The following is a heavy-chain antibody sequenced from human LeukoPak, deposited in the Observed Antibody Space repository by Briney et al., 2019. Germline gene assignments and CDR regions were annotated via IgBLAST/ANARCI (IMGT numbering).Heavy chain of an antibody. J-gene: IGHJ4*02. CDR1: ADSVMDYD. CDR2: IHNRRTS. D-gene: IGHD3-16*01. V-gene: IGHV4-59*02. Sequence: WETLSLTCTVAADSVMDYDGGGIRQPPGKGRESIGYIHNRRTSTPNLSLKSRVPIPAHTPKNQFSLKFNSITPADPAVYYCTRGAGWLIDYWAQGTLLTVPS. CDR3: TRGAGWLIDY.